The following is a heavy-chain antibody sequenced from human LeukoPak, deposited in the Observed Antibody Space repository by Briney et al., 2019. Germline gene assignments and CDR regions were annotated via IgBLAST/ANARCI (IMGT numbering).Heavy chain of an antibody. Sequence: GGSLRLSCAASGFTFSSYSMNWVRQAPGKGLEWVSSIDSSSSFIYYADSVKGRFTITRDNAQNTLFLQMNSLRAEDTAVYYCARDRGYTFDYWGQGTLVTVSS. D-gene: IGHD5-24*01. CDR1: GFTFSSYS. CDR2: IDSSSSFI. V-gene: IGHV3-21*01. J-gene: IGHJ4*02. CDR3: ARDRGYTFDY.